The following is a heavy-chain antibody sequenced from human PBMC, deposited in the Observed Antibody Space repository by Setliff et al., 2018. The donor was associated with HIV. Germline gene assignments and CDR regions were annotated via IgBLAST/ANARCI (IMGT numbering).Heavy chain of an antibody. Sequence: PSETLSLTCTVSSGSISTYYWTWIRQPPGKGLEYIGYIYYTGSTDYNPSLKTRVTISVDTSKNQFSLKLSSVTAADTAVYFCARGYYGSDLQNAMDVWGQGTTVTVSS. V-gene: IGHV4-59*12. CDR1: SGSISTYY. CDR3: ARGYYGSDLQNAMDV. CDR2: IYYTGST. D-gene: IGHD3-10*01. J-gene: IGHJ6*02.